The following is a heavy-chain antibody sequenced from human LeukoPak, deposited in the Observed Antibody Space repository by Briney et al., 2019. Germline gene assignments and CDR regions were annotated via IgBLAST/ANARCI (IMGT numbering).Heavy chain of an antibody. V-gene: IGHV1-2*02. D-gene: IGHD2-2*02. CDR1: GYTFTGYY. CDR2: INPNSGGT. Sequence: ASVKVSCKASGYTFTGYYMHWVRQAPGQGLEWMGWINPNSGGTNYAQKFQGRVTMTRDTSISTAYMELSRLRSDDTAVYYCARDLGYCSSTSCYKGVYMDVWGKGTTVTVSS. CDR3: ARDLGYCSSTSCYKGVYMDV. J-gene: IGHJ6*03.